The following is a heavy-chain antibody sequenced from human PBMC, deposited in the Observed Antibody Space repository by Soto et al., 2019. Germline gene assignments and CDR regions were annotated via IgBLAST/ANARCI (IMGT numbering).Heavy chain of an antibody. J-gene: IGHJ5*02. CDR1: ADSIISVNCY. CDR3: ARDRRKSRVRGYDGYDTWFDP. Sequence: LSPPCTVAADSIISVNCYWIWIRHPPAKSLEWMGYIYYNRGTNSNQSLNSRVTLSVDTSKNKFSLTLTTDTAADTAVYYCARDRRKSRVRGYDGYDTWFDPWGQGTLVTVSS. D-gene: IGHD5-12*01. V-gene: IGHV4-30-4*01. CDR2: IYYNRGT.